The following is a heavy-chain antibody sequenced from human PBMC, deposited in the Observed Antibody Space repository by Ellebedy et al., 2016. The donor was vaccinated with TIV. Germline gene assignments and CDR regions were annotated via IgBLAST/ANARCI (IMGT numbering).Heavy chain of an antibody. CDR2: MSGTGGRGST. CDR1: GFTFSTYA. J-gene: IGHJ4*02. Sequence: PGGSLRLSCAASGFTFSTYAMSWVRRATGQGLEWVSVMSGTGGRGSTYYADSVKGRCTISRDDSKNTLYLQMNSLRAEDTAVYYCTKAPIGTSSGARCYPLDYWGLGTLVTVSS. CDR3: TKAPIGTSSGARCYPLDY. V-gene: IGHV3-23*01. D-gene: IGHD2-15*01.